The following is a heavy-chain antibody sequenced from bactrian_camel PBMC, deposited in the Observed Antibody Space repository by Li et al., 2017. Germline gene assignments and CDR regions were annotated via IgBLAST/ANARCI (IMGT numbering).Heavy chain of an antibody. CDR2: INNSGGTT. V-gene: IGHV3S28*01. D-gene: IGHD1*01. Sequence: QLVESGGGLVQPGGSLKLSCTTSGFAFSDYYMAWVRQSPGKGLEWVSTINNSGGTTYSADSVKGRFTISRDNAKNTLYLQMNSLKPEDTAVYYCTRSYFGASHNTFAFWGQGTQVTVS. J-gene: IGHJ4*01. CDR3: TRSYFGASHNTFAF. CDR1: GFAFSDYY.